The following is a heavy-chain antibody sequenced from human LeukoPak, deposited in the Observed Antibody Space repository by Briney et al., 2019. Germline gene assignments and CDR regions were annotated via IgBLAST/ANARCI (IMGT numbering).Heavy chain of an antibody. D-gene: IGHD5-18*01. CDR2: IKQDGSEK. CDR1: GFTFGSSW. Sequence: PGGSLRLSCVASGFTFGSSWMSWVRQAPGKGLEWVANIKQDGSEKYCVDSVKGRFTISRDNAKNSLYLQMNSLRAEDTAVYYCAREAGIPPSTQQWPTSVDYWGQGTLVTVSS. J-gene: IGHJ4*02. V-gene: IGHV3-7*05. CDR3: AREAGIPPSTQQWPTSVDY.